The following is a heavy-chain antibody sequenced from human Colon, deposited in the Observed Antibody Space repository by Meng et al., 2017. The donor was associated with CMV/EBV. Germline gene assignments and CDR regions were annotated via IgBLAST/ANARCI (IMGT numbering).Heavy chain of an antibody. J-gene: IGHJ6*02. CDR3: ARGQRRGGYYGMDV. CDR2: ISAYNGNT. Sequence: ASVKVSCKASGYSFTNYGVSWVRQAPGQGLEWMGWISAYNGNTKYSEKFQGRITMATDTSTSTAYMELRSLRSEDTAVYYCARGQRRGGYYGMDVWGQGTTVTVSS. V-gene: IGHV1-18*01. D-gene: IGHD2-2*01. CDR1: GYSFTNYG.